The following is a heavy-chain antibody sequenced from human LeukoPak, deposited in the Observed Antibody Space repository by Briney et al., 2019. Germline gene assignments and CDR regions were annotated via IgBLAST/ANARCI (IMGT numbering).Heavy chain of an antibody. CDR3: AKVSYYDFWSGYLDY. Sequence: GGSLRLSCAASGFTFSSYAMSWVRQAPGKGLEWVSAISGIGGSTYYADSVKGRFTISRDNSKNTLYLQMNSLRAEDTAVYYCAKVSYYDFWSGYLDYWGQGTLVTVSS. D-gene: IGHD3-3*01. CDR2: ISGIGGST. V-gene: IGHV3-23*01. CDR1: GFTFSSYA. J-gene: IGHJ4*02.